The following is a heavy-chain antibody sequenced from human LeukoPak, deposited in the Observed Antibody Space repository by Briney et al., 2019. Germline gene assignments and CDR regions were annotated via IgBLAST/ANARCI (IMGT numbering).Heavy chain of an antibody. V-gene: IGHV3-23*01. J-gene: IGHJ4*02. Sequence: GGSLRLSCAASGFTFSTHAMSWVRQAPGKGLEWVSAVGVSGGNTYYADSVKGRFTISRGNSNNTLYLQMNSLRAEDTALYYCARRNFFDYWGQGTLVTVSS. CDR2: VGVSGGNT. CDR1: GFTFSTHA. CDR3: ARRNFFDY.